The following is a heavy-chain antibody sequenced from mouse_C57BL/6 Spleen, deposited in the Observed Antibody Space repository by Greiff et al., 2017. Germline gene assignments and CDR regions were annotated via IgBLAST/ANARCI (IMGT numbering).Heavy chain of an antibody. CDR3: ARSPSYYGSSYNARDD. CDR1: GYTFTSYW. Sequence: QVQLQQPGAELVKPGASVKMSCKASGYTFTSYWITWVKQRPGQGLEWIGDISPGSGSTTYNEKFKSKATLTVDTSSSTAYMQLSSLTSEDSAVYYCARSPSYYGSSYNARDDWGQGTSGTGSS. J-gene: IGHJ4*01. V-gene: IGHV1-55*01. CDR2: ISPGSGST. D-gene: IGHD1-1*01.